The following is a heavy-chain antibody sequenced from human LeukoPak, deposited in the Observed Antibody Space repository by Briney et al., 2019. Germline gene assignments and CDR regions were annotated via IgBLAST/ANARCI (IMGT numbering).Heavy chain of an antibody. D-gene: IGHD2-2*01. V-gene: IGHV3-7*01. CDR3: ARDRTSYCSSTSCYVDYYYYYMDV. J-gene: IGHJ6*03. CDR1: GFNFSSYW. CDR2: IKQDGSEK. Sequence: GGSLRLSCAASGFNFSSYWMSWVRQAPGKGLEWVANIKQDGSEKYYVDSVKGRFTISRDNAKNSLYLQMNSLRAEDTAVYYCARDRTSYCSSTSCYVDYYYYYMDVWGKGTTVTVSS.